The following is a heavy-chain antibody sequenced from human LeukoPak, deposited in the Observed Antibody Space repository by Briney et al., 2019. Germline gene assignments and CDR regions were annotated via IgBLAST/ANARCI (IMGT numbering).Heavy chain of an antibody. D-gene: IGHD2-2*01. CDR3: APYCSSTSCYSNY. CDR2: ISSSSSYI. V-gene: IGHV3-21*01. J-gene: IGHJ4*02. CDR1: GFTVSSNY. Sequence: KPGGSLRLSCAASGFTVSSNYMSWVRQAPGKGLEWVSFISSSSSYIYYADSVKGRFTISRDNAKNSLYLQMNSLRGEDTAVYYCAPYCSSTSCYSNYWGERTLVTVSS.